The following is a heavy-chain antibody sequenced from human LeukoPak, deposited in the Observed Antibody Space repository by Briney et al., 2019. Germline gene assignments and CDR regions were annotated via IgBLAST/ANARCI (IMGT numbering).Heavy chain of an antibody. D-gene: IGHD3-22*01. V-gene: IGHV4-34*01. CDR2: INHSGST. CDR3: ARGRGLLGRNWFDP. J-gene: IGHJ5*02. Sequence: TASETLSLTCAAYGGSFSGYYWSWIRQPPGKGLEWIGEINHSGSTNYNPSLKSRVTISVDTSKNQFSLKLSSVTAADTAVYYCARGRGLLGRNWFDPWGQGTLVTVSS. CDR1: GGSFSGYY.